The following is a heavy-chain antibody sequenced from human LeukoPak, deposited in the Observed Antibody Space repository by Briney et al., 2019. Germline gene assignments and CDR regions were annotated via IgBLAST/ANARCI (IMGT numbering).Heavy chain of an antibody. J-gene: IGHJ3*02. CDR1: GFTFSSYE. Sequence: GGSLRLSCAASGFTFSSYEMNWVRQAPGKGLEWVSYISSSSSSVYYADSVKGRFTISRDNANNSLYLQMNSLRADDTAVYYCARGRSPGETPQDAFDIWGQETMVAVSS. D-gene: IGHD1-14*01. CDR3: ARGRSPGETPQDAFDI. V-gene: IGHV3-48*03. CDR2: ISSSSSSV.